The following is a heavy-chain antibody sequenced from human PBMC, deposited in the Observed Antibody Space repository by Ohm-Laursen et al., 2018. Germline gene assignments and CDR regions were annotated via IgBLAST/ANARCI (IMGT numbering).Heavy chain of an antibody. D-gene: IGHD4-17*01. CDR1: GFTFSSYG. CDR2: ISYDGSNK. Sequence: SLRLSCAASGFTFSSYGMHWVRQAPGKGLEWVAVISYDGSNKYYADSVKGRFTISRDNSKNTLYLQMNSLRAEDTAVYYCANGAFGTTAEILPVYWSQGTLVTVSS. V-gene: IGHV3-30*18. J-gene: IGHJ4*02. CDR3: ANGAFGTTAEILPVY.